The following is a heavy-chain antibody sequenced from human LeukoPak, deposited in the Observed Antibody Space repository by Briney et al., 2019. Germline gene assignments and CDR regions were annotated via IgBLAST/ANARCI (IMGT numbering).Heavy chain of an antibody. CDR2: IYSGGST. CDR1: GFTVSSNY. D-gene: IGHD2-2*01. V-gene: IGHV3-53*05. Sequence: GGSLRLSCAASGFTVSSNYMSWVRQAPGKGLEWVSVIYSGGSTYYADSVKGRFTISRDNSKNTLYLQMNSLRAEDTAVYYCAKDLGGVPAATWYYFDYWGQGTLVTVSS. J-gene: IGHJ4*02. CDR3: AKDLGGVPAATWYYFDY.